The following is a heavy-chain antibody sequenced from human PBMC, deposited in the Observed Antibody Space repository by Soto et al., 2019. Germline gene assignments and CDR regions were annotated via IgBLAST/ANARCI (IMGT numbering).Heavy chain of an antibody. V-gene: IGHV3-23*01. CDR2: ISGSGRIT. D-gene: IGHD2-2*01. CDR1: GFSFSAYA. CDR3: VKERIELCLLDY. J-gene: IGHJ4*02. Sequence: DVQLLESGGGLAQPGESLRLSCVASGFSFSAYAMSWVRQSPGKGFEWVSTISGSGRITNYADSVKGRFTTSKDTSTNNLSLQMNSLPADDTALYYCVKERIELCLLDYWGRGSLVTVSS.